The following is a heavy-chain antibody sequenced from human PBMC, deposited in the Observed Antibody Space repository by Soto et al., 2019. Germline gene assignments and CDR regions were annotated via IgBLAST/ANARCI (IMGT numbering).Heavy chain of an antibody. V-gene: IGHV1-69*01. Sequence: QVQLVQSGAELKKPGSSVKVSCKASGGTFSRYTITWVRQAPGQGLEWMGGITPMFGTPNYAQKFQGRVTITADESTSTAYMELSSLRSEDTAMYYCARDGTLYDSSAYYYRYWGPGTLVTVSS. CDR3: ARDGTLYDSSAYYYRY. CDR1: GGTFSRYT. J-gene: IGHJ4*02. CDR2: ITPMFGTP. D-gene: IGHD3-22*01.